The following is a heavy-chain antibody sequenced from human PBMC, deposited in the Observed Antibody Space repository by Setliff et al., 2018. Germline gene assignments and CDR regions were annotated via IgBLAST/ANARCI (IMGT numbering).Heavy chain of an antibody. D-gene: IGHD7-27*01. J-gene: IGHJ4*02. V-gene: IGHV3-21*01. CDR3: ARDANWGIERGFDS. CDR1: GFTFSSYA. Sequence: PGGSLRLSCAASGFTFSSYAMTWVRQAPGKGLEWVSFISARNDYSFYADSVKGRFTISRDNTKNLLYLHMHSLRIDDTAVYFCARDANWGIERGFDSWGQGTLVTVSS. CDR2: ISARNDYS.